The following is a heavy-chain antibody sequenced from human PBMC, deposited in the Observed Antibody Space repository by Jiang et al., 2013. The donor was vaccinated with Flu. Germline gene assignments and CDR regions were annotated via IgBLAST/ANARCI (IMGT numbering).Heavy chain of an antibody. V-gene: IGHV1-69*01. CDR1: GGTFSSYA. CDR2: IIPIFGTA. J-gene: IGHJ4*02. D-gene: IGHD6-19*01. CDR3: ARGPYSSGRKRVGGGGPAAVYFDY. Sequence: SGAEVKKPGSSVKVSCKASGGTFSSYAISWVRQAPGQGLEWMGGIIPIFGTANYAQKFQGRVTITADESTSTAYMELSSLRSEDTAVYYCARGPYSSGRKRVGGGGPAAVYFDYVGPGNPGHRLL.